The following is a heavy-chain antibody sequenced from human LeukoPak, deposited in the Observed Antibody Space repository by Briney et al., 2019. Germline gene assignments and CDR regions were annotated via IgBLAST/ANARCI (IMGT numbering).Heavy chain of an antibody. CDR2: ISAYNGNT. CDR1: GYTFTSYG. D-gene: IGHD2-2*01. CDR3: ADLVYCSSSSCYEPFNQT. Sequence: ASVKVSCKASGYTFTSYGISWVRQAPGQGLEWMGWISAYNGNTNYAQKFQGRVTITADDSTSTAYMELSSLRSEDTAVYYCADLVYCSSSSCYEPFNQTWGQGTLVTVSP. V-gene: IGHV1-18*01. J-gene: IGHJ4*02.